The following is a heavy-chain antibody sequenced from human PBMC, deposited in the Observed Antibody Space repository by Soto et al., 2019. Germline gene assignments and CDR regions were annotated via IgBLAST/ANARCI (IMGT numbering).Heavy chain of an antibody. Sequence: EVQLLESGGGLIQPGGSLRLSCAAAGFTFSSYAMTWVRQARGKGLEWVSTISGSGAYTNYADSVKGRFTVSRDNSKNTLYLEMNSLRAEDTAVYFCAKLPGYSYAYRLNVDYWGQGTLVTVST. D-gene: IGHD5-18*01. CDR2: ISGSGAYT. CDR1: GFTFSSYA. V-gene: IGHV3-23*01. J-gene: IGHJ4*02. CDR3: AKLPGYSYAYRLNVDY.